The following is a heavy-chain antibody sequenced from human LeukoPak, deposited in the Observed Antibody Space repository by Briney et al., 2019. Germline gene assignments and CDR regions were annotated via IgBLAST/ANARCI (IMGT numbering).Heavy chain of an antibody. V-gene: IGHV1-46*01. Sequence: ASVKVSCKASGYTFTGYYMHWVRQAPGQGLEWMGIINPSGGSTSYAQKFQGRVTMTRDMSTSTVYMELSSLRSEDTAVYYCATISFSSSWYGTGDNFDYWGQGTLVTVSS. CDR3: ATISFSSSWYGTGDNFDY. CDR2: INPSGGST. D-gene: IGHD6-13*01. J-gene: IGHJ4*02. CDR1: GYTFTGYY.